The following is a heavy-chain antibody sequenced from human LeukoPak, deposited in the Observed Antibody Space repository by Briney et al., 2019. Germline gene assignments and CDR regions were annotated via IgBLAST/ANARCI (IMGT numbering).Heavy chain of an antibody. V-gene: IGHV1-69*04. CDR3: ARDLRGMATKGHYFDY. J-gene: IGHJ4*02. CDR1: GGTFSSYA. CDR2: IIPIFGIA. D-gene: IGHD5-24*01. Sequence: SVKVSCKASGGTFSSYAISWVRQAPGQGLEWMGRIIPIFGIANYAQKFQGRVTITADKSTCTAYMELSSLRSEDTAVYYCARDLRGMATKGHYFDYWGQGTLVTVSS.